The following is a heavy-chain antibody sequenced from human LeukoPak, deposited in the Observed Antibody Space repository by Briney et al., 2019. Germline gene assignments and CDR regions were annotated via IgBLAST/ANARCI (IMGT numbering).Heavy chain of an antibody. CDR1: GFTLSSYE. D-gene: IGHD2-2*01. J-gene: IGHJ4*02. V-gene: IGHV3-48*03. Sequence: PGGSLRLSCAASGFTLSSYEMNWVRQAPGKGLEWVAYITNSGSPIYYADSVKGRFTISRDSAKNSLYLQMNSLRVEDTAVYYCAKESVPAAIRTEEFDYWGQGTLVTVSS. CDR2: ITNSGSPI. CDR3: AKESVPAAIRTEEFDY.